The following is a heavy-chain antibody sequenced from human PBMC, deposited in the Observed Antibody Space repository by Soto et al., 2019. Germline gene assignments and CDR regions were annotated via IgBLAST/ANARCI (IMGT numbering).Heavy chain of an antibody. Sequence: EVQLVESGGGLVQPGGSLRLSCAASGFTFSSYSMNWVRQAPGKGLEWVSYISSSSSTIYYADSVKGRFTISRDNDKNSLDLQMHSLRDEDTAVYYCAIEWSPLNWFDPWGQGTLLIVSS. J-gene: IGHJ5*02. D-gene: IGHD3-3*01. CDR1: GFTFSSYS. CDR2: ISSSSSTI. V-gene: IGHV3-48*02. CDR3: AIEWSPLNWFDP.